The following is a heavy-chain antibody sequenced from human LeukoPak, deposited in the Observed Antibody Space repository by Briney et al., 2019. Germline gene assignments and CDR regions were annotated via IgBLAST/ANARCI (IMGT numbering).Heavy chain of an antibody. D-gene: IGHD1-14*01. CDR1: GGSFSGYY. V-gene: IGHV4-34*01. J-gene: IGHJ4*02. CDR2: INHSGST. CDR3: ARMNRY. Sequence: SETLSLTCAVYGGSFSGYYWSWIRQPPGKGLEWIGEINHSGSTNYNPSLKSRVTISVDTSKNQFSLKLSSVTAADTAVDYCARMNRYWGQGTLVTVSS.